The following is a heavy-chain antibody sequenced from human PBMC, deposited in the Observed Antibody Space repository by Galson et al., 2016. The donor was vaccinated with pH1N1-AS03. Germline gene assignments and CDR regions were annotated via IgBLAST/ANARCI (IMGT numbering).Heavy chain of an antibody. Sequence: SCAASGFPFSGYSMNWVRQAPGKGLEWVSFISTTSSSIYYADSVKGRFTISRDNAKNSLFLQMNSLRGEDTAVYYCARDGPPQGISVAGSFDFWGQGTLVTVSS. CDR1: GFPFSGYS. CDR2: ISTTSSSI. V-gene: IGHV3-21*01. CDR3: ARDGPPQGISVAGSFDF. J-gene: IGHJ4*02. D-gene: IGHD6-19*01.